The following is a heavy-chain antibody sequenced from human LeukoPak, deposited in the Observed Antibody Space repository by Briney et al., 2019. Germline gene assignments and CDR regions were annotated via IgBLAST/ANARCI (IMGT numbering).Heavy chain of an antibody. CDR1: GLIVGDYW. Sequence: GGSLRLSCEVSGLIVGDYWMTWVRQAPGKGLECVANISQDASATHYVESVKGRFTISSDNAKNSLSLQMNSLRAEDTAVYYCAKVLGYCSSTSCYGGYFDYWGQGALVTVSS. CDR2: ISQDASAT. V-gene: IGHV3-7*05. J-gene: IGHJ4*03. CDR3: AKVLGYCSSTSCYGGYFDY. D-gene: IGHD2-2*01.